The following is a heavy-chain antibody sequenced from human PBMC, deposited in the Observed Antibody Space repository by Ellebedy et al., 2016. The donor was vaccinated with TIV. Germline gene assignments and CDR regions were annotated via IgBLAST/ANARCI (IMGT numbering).Heavy chain of an antibody. CDR1: GGSISSSTYY. CDR2: IYYSGST. J-gene: IGHJ5*02. CDR3: ARPLFLGDYPNWFDP. D-gene: IGHD4-17*01. Sequence: MPSETLSLTCTVPGGSISSSTYYWGWIRQPPGKGLEWIGSIYYSGSTYYSPSLKSPVTISVDTSKNQFSLKLSSVTAADTAVYYCARPLFLGDYPNWFDPWGQGTLVTVSS. V-gene: IGHV4-39*01.